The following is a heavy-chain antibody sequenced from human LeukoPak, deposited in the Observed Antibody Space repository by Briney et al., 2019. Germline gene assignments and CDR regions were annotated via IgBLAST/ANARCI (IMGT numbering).Heavy chain of an antibody. CDR1: GFTFSSYA. J-gene: IGHJ4*02. D-gene: IGHD3-3*01. CDR3: ARDPHDFWSGYWDY. Sequence: PGGSLRLSCAASGFTFSSYAMSWVRQAPGKGLEWVSSISNSGGRTFYTDSVKGRFTISRDNSKNTLYLQMNSLRAEDTAVYYCARDPHDFWSGYWDYWGQGTLVTVSS. CDR2: ISNSGGRT. V-gene: IGHV3-23*01.